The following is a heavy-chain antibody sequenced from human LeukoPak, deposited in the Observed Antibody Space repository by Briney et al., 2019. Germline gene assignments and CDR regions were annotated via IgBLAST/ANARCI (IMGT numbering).Heavy chain of an antibody. J-gene: IGHJ3*02. CDR3: ARELGGTKTGGFDI. CDR2: IGAAGAHT. D-gene: IGHD1-14*01. V-gene: IGHV3-64*02. Sequence: GGSLRLSCAASGFRFSYHDMHWVRQAPGKGLEFVSSIGAAGAHTFYADSVKGRFTISRDNFQSTMYLQMDGLRPEDSAVYYCARELGGTKTGGFDIWGQGTVVTISS. CDR1: GFRFSYHD.